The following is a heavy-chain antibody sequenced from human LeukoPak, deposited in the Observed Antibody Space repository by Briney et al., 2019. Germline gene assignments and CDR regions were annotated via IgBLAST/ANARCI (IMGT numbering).Heavy chain of an antibody. J-gene: IGHJ5*02. CDR1: GYTFTGYY. D-gene: IGHD2-8*01. CDR2: INANSGGT. V-gene: IGHV1-2*02. CDR3: AREPVYCTNGVCSENWFDP. Sequence: ASVKVSCKASGYTFTGYYMHWVRQAPGQGLEWMGWINANSGGTNYAQKFQGRVTMTRDTSISTAYMELSRLRSDDTAVYYCAREPVYCTNGVCSENWFDPWGQGTLVTVSS.